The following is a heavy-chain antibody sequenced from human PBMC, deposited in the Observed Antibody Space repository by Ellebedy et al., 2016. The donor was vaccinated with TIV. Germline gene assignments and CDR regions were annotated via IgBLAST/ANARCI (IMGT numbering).Heavy chain of an antibody. CDR1: GGSISSYY. D-gene: IGHD3-10*01. Sequence: SETLSLTXTVSGGSISSYYWSWIRQPPGKGLEWIGYIYYSGSTNYNPSLKSRVTISVDTSKNQFSLKLSSVTAADTAVYYCARSGRGVDYYYYGMDVWGQGTTVTVSS. V-gene: IGHV4-59*01. CDR2: IYYSGST. J-gene: IGHJ6*02. CDR3: ARSGRGVDYYYYGMDV.